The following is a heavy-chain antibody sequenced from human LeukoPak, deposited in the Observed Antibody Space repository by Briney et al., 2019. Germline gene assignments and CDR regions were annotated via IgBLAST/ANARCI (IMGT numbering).Heavy chain of an antibody. CDR1: GFTFRRHA. CDR3: AKVSAYSIGAWYAFDT. J-gene: IGHJ4*02. V-gene: IGHV3-48*03. D-gene: IGHD6-25*01. CDR2: ISSRGTTI. Sequence: PGGSLRLSCAPSGFTFRRHAMHWVRQAPGKGLEWVSYISSRGTTIYYADSVKGRFTISRDNTKNSLYLQVNSLRAEDTAVYYCAKVSAYSIGAWYAFDTWGQGTLVTVSS.